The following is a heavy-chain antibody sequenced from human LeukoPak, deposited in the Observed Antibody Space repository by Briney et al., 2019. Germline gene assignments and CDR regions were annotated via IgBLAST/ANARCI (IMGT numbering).Heavy chain of an antibody. Sequence: PGGSLRLSCAASGFTVSSNYMSWVRQAPGKGLEWVSVIYSGGSTYYADSVKGRFTISRDNSKNTLYLQMNSLRAEDTAVYYCARDPRGYSTPGGFGYWGQGTLVTVSS. J-gene: IGHJ4*02. CDR1: GFTVSSNY. CDR3: ARDPRGYSTPGGFGY. D-gene: IGHD6-13*01. V-gene: IGHV3-53*01. CDR2: IYSGGST.